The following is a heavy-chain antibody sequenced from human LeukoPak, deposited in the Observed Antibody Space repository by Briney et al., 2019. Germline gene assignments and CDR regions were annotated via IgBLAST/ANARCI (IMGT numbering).Heavy chain of an antibody. CDR2: ISGSGGST. J-gene: IGHJ3*02. Sequence: PGGSLRLSCAASGFTFSSYAMSWVRQAPGKGLEWVSAISGSGGSTYYADSVKGRFTISRDNSKNTLYLQMNSLRAEDTAVYYCANSGVITGTRSAFDIWGQGTMVTVSS. V-gene: IGHV3-23*01. D-gene: IGHD1/OR15-1a*01. CDR1: GFTFSSYA. CDR3: ANSGVITGTRSAFDI.